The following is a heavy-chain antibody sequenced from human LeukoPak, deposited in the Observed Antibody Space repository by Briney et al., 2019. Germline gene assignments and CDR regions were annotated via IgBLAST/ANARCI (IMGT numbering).Heavy chain of an antibody. Sequence: PGGSLRLSCAASGFTFSSYSMNWVRQAPGKGLEWVSSISSSSSYIYYADSVKGRFTISRDNAKNSLYLQMNSLRAEDTAVYYCARAKSYYDSSGYSGYWGQGTLVTVSS. CDR1: GFTFSSYS. V-gene: IGHV3-21*01. D-gene: IGHD3-22*01. CDR2: ISSSSSYI. J-gene: IGHJ4*02. CDR3: ARAKSYYDSSGYSGY.